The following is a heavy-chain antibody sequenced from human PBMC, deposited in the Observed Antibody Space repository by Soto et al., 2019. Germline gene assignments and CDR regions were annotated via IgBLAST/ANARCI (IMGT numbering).Heavy chain of an antibody. V-gene: IGHV4-39*02. CDR2: VDQSGTT. J-gene: IGHJ5*01. CDR1: GVSTRSSGYH. Sequence: PSETLSLTCAVSGVSTRSSGYHWGWFRQPPGKGLEWLGSVDQSGTTYYNPSLNRRVTISLYTSKSHFSLKVTSATAADTAVYYCARRMNVAGGWFDSSGQGTPVTFSS. D-gene: IGHD1-1*01. CDR3: ARRMNVAGGWFDS.